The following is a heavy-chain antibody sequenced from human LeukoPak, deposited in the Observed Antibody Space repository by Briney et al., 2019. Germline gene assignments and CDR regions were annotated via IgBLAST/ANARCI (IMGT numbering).Heavy chain of an antibody. D-gene: IGHD6-6*01. CDR2: IYTGGTT. CDR3: ANIAARGY. V-gene: IGHV3-53*01. Sequence: GGSLRLSCAASGFTVNNYYMYWVRQAPGKGLEWVSVIYTGGTTDYADSVKGRFTISRDISKNTLYLQMNSLRAEDTAVYYCANIAARGYWGQGTLVTVSS. J-gene: IGHJ4*02. CDR1: GFTVNNYY.